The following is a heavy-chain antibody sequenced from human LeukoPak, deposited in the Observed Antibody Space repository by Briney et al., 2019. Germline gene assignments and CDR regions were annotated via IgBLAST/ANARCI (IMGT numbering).Heavy chain of an antibody. J-gene: IGHJ6*03. D-gene: IGHD1-26*01. CDR3: ARDYSDSPYYYYYYMDV. CDR1: GGSFSGYY. Sequence: SETLSLTCAVYGGSFSGYYWSWIRQPPGKGLEWIGEINHSGSTNYNPSLKSRVTISVDTSKNQFSLKLSSVTAADTAVYYCARDYSDSPYYYYYYMDVWGKGTTVTVSS. CDR2: INHSGST. V-gene: IGHV4-34*01.